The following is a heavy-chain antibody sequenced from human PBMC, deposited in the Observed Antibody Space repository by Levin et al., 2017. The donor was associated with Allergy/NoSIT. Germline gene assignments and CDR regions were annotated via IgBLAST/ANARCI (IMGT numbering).Heavy chain of an antibody. V-gene: IGHV3-11*01. CDR1: GFTFSDYH. J-gene: IGHJ6*02. CDR2: ITTSGSTI. Sequence: SCAASGFTFSDYHMNWIRQAPGKGLEWVSYITTSGSTIYYADSVKGRFTISRDDAKNSLYLQMNSLRVEDTALYYCARDTAMVTYYYGMDGWGQGTTVTVSS. D-gene: IGHD5-18*01. CDR3: ARDTAMVTYYYGMDG.